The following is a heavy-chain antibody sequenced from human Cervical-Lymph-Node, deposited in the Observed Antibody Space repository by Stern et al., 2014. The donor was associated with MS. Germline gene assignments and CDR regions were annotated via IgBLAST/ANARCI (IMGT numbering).Heavy chain of an antibody. CDR1: GLTFSTYA. V-gene: IGHV3-23*04. Sequence: EVQLVESGGDLVQPGGSLRLSCAASGLTFSTYAMNWVRQAPGRDLEWVSSINKHGDTTYYADSVKGRFTISRDNSKSTVYLHMTSLRAEDTAIYYCAKPKFLEWLSETFASWGRGTLVSVSS. J-gene: IGHJ5*02. CDR3: AKPKFLEWLSETFAS. CDR2: INKHGDTT. D-gene: IGHD3-3*01.